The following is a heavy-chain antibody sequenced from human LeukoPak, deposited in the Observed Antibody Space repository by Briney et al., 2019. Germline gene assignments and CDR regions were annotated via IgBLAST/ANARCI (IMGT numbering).Heavy chain of an antibody. J-gene: IGHJ3*02. Sequence: ASVKVSCKASGGTFSSYAISWVRQAPGQGLEWMGRIIPIFGTANYAQKFQGRVTITTDESTSTAYMELSSLRPEDTAVYYCARDVVVVITTSLDAFDIWGQGTMVTVSS. CDR3: ARDVVVVITTSLDAFDI. CDR2: IIPIFGTA. V-gene: IGHV1-69*05. CDR1: GGTFSSYA. D-gene: IGHD3-22*01.